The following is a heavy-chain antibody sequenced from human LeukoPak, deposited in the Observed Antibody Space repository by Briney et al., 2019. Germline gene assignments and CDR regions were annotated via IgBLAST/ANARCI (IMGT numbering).Heavy chain of an antibody. CDR1: GFTFSSYA. V-gene: IGHV3-23*01. CDR3: AIKASAQYYYYYYGMDV. CDR2: ISGSGGST. Sequence: GGSLRLSCAASGFTFSSYAMSWVRQAPGKGLEWVSAISGSGGSTYYADSVKGRFTISRDNSKNTLYLQMNSLRAEDTAVYYCAIKASAQYYYYYYGMDVWGQGTTVTVSS. J-gene: IGHJ6*02.